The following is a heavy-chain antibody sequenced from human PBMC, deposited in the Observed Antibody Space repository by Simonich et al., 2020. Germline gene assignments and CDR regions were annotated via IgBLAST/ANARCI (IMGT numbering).Heavy chain of an antibody. Sequence: QVQLQQWGAGLLKPSETLSLTCAVYGGSFSGYYWSWIRQPPGKGLEWIGEINHSGSTKYNPSLKRRVTISVDTSKNQFSLKLSSVTAADTAVYYCARGLRVAAAGTAFQHWGQGTLVTVSS. D-gene: IGHD6-13*01. CDR2: INHSGST. CDR3: ARGLRVAAAGTAFQH. CDR1: GGSFSGYY. J-gene: IGHJ1*01. V-gene: IGHV4-34*01.